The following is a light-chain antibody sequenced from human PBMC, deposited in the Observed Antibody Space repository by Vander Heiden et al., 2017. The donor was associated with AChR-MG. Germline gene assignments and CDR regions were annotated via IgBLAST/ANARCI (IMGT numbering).Light chain of an antibody. Sequence: DVQMTQSPSPLSDSVGDRVTITCRASHSISSYLKWYQQKPGKAPKLLIYAASSVQSGVPARCSGSGSGTDFTLTSSSLQPEDVATYYCQQSYSTPWTFGQGTKVEIK. CDR3: QQSYSTPWT. V-gene: IGKV1-39*01. CDR1: HSISSY. J-gene: IGKJ1*01. CDR2: AAS.